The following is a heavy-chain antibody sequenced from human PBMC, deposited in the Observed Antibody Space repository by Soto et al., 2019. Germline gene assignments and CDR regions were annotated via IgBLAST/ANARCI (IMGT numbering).Heavy chain of an antibody. CDR1: GGTFGSYA. CDR2: IIPIFGTA. V-gene: IGHV1-69*13. Sequence: SVKVSCKASGGTFGSYAISWVRQAPGQGLEWMGGIIPIFGTANYAQKFQGRVTITADESTSTAYMELSSLRSEDTAVYYCARDAGYCSGGSCYLIRYYGMDVWGQGTTVTVSS. CDR3: ARDAGYCSGGSCYLIRYYGMDV. J-gene: IGHJ6*02. D-gene: IGHD2-15*01.